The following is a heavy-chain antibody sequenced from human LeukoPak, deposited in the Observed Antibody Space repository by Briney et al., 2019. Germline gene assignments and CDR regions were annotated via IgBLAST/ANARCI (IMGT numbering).Heavy chain of an antibody. V-gene: IGHV3-33*01. CDR1: GFIFSSYG. Sequence: SGGSLRLSCAASGFIFSSYGMHWVRQAPGKGLEWVAVAYHDEWPGNSKYYVDSVKGRLTVSRDNSKNTLYLQMSSLRAEDTAVYYCATGSGYYYDHWGQGTLVTVSS. D-gene: IGHD3-22*01. J-gene: IGHJ4*02. CDR2: AYHDEWPGNSK. CDR3: ATGSGYYYDH.